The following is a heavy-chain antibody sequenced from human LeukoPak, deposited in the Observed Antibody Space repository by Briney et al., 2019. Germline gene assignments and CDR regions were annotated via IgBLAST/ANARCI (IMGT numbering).Heavy chain of an antibody. CDR3: ARDNSVEDTAWWFDP. D-gene: IGHD4-23*01. V-gene: IGHV1-2*02. CDR1: GYTFTGYY. J-gene: IGHJ5*02. CDR2: INPNSGGT. Sequence: ASVKVSCKASGYTFTGYYMHWVRQAPGQGLEWMGWINPNSGGTNNAQKFQGRVTMTRDTSISTAYMELSRLRSDDTAVYYCARDNSVEDTAWWFDPWGQGTLVTVSS.